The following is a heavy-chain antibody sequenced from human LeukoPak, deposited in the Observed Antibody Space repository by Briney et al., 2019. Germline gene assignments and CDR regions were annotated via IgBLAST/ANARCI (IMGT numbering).Heavy chain of an antibody. V-gene: IGHV4-34*01. CDR3: AREGPQWLAQGAFDI. Sequence: SETLSLTCAVYGGSFSGYYWSWIRQPPGKGLELIGEINHSGSTNYNPSLKSRVTISVDTSKNQFSLKLSSVTAADTAVYYCAREGPQWLAQGAFDIWGQGTMVTVSS. J-gene: IGHJ3*02. CDR2: INHSGST. D-gene: IGHD6-19*01. CDR1: GGSFSGYY.